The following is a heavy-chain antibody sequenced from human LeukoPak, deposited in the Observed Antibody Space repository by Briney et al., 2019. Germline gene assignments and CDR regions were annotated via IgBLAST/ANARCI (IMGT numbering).Heavy chain of an antibody. CDR2: IKQDGSEK. Sequence: PGGSLRLSCAASGFTFSSYWMSWVRQAPGKGLEWVANIKQDGSEKYYVDSVKGRFTISRDNTKNSLYLQMNSLRAEDTAVYYCARREVAAAGFYYYYYMDVWGKGTTVTVSS. D-gene: IGHD6-13*01. CDR1: GFTFSSYW. J-gene: IGHJ6*03. CDR3: ARREVAAAGFYYYYYMDV. V-gene: IGHV3-7*01.